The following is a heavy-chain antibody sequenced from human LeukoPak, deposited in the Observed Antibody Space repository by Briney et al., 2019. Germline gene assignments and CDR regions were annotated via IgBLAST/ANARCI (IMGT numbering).Heavy chain of an antibody. CDR2: INSDGSST. J-gene: IGHJ5*02. CDR3: ARLDRGYYDFWSGYYTGGGFDP. D-gene: IGHD3-3*01. Sequence: GGSLRLSCAASGFTFSSYWMRWVRQAPGKGLVWVSRINSDGSSTSYADSVKGRFTISRDNAKNTLYLQMNSLRAEDTAVYYCARLDRGYYDFWSGYYTGGGFDPWGQGTLVTVSS. CDR1: GFTFSSYW. V-gene: IGHV3-74*01.